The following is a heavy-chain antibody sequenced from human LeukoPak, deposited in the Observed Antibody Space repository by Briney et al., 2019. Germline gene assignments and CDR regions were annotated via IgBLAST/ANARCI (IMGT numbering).Heavy chain of an antibody. CDR1: GYSFTSYW. V-gene: IGHV5-51*01. CDR3: ARVVQYYYGSGSLDY. D-gene: IGHD3-10*01. CDR2: IYPGDSDT. J-gene: IGHJ4*02. Sequence: GESLKISCKDSGYSFTSYWIGWVRQMPGKGLEWMGIIYPGDSDTRYSPSFQGQVTISADKSISTAYLQWSSLKASDTAMYYCARVVQYYYGSGSLDYWGQGTLVTVSS.